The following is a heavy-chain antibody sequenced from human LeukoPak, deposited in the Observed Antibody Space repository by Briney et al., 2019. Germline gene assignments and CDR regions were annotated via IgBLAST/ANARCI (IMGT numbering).Heavy chain of an antibody. V-gene: IGHV1-8*01. Sequence: GASVKVSCKASGYTFTSYDINWVRQATGQGLEWMGYMNPNSGNTGYAQKFQGRVTMTRNTSISTAYMELSSLRSEDTAVYYCASSVDGGHDAFDIWGQGTMVTVSS. CDR3: ASSVDGGHDAFDI. J-gene: IGHJ3*02. CDR2: MNPNSGNT. D-gene: IGHD4-23*01. CDR1: GYTFTSYD.